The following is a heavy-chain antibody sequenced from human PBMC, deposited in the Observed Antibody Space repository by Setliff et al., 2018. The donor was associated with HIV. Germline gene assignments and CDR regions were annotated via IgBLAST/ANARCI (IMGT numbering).Heavy chain of an antibody. CDR2: IHHGGST. V-gene: IGHV4-34*01. D-gene: IGHD2-2*01. Sequence: SETLSLTCAVYGGSFTAYYWTWIRQPPGKGLEWIGEIHHGGSTNSMPSLKNRVTISVDTSKNQFSLTLRSLTAADTAVYYCARGAYRFDSWGQGNLVTVSS. CDR3: ARGAYRFDS. CDR1: GGSFTAYY. J-gene: IGHJ5*01.